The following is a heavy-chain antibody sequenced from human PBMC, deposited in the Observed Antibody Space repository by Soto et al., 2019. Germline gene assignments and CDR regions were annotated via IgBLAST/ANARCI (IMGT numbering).Heavy chain of an antibody. D-gene: IGHD3-3*01. Sequence: QLHLVQSGAVVKKPGASVTVSCSASGYPVTAYYMHWVRQAPGRGLEWMGGVNPATGAAKYTQTFQGRVPKPRATSTSTVFMELRGRTSEDTAVFFCARGGGVGVAGSAAFDMWGQGTLVTVSS. CDR1: GYPVTAYY. V-gene: IGHV1-2*02. CDR3: ARGGGVGVAGSAAFDM. CDR2: VNPATGAA. J-gene: IGHJ3*02.